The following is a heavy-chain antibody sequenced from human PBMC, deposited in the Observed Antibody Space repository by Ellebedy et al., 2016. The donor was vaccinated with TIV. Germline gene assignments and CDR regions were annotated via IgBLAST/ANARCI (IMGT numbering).Heavy chain of an antibody. D-gene: IGHD3-3*01. J-gene: IGHJ6*02. CDR2: IVVGSGNT. CDR1: GFTFTSSA. CDR3: AAERRGESGFSYYYYGMDV. V-gene: IGHV1-58*02. Sequence: AASVKVSCKASGFTFTSSAMQWVRQARGQRLAWIGWIVVGSGNTNYAQKFQERVTITRDMSTSTAYMELSSLRSEDTAVYYCAAERRGESGFSYYYYGMDVWGQGTTVTVSS.